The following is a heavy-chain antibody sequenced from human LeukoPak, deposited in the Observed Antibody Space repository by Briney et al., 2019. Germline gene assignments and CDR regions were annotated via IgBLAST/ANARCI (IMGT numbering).Heavy chain of an antibody. CDR1: GYSFTSYW. D-gene: IGHD6-19*01. CDR3: ARLVQYSSPQYYFDY. V-gene: IGHV5-51*01. CDR2: IYPGDSDT. J-gene: IGHJ4*02. Sequence: GESLRISCKGTGYSFTSYWIGWVRQMPGKGLEWMGIIYPGDSDTRYSPSFQGQVTMSVDKSISTAYLQWSSLQASDTAMYYCARLVQYSSPQYYFDYWGQGTLVTVSS.